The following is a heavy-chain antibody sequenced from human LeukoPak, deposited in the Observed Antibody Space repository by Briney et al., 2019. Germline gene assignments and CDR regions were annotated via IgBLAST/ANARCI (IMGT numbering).Heavy chain of an antibody. CDR2: IYHSGST. CDR3: ARDPGGDGYNYYFDY. V-gene: IGHV4-4*02. J-gene: IGHJ4*02. Sequence: SEALSLTCAVSGGSISSSNWWSWVRQPPGKGLEWIGEIYHSGSTSDNPSLKSRVTISVDKSKNQFSLKLSSVTAADTAVYYCARDPGGDGYNYYFDYWGQGTLVTVSS. CDR1: GGSISSSNW. D-gene: IGHD5-24*01.